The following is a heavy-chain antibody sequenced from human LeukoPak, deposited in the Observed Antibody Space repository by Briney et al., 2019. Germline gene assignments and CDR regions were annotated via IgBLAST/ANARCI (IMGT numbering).Heavy chain of an antibody. D-gene: IGHD3-10*01. CDR2: INHSGST. CDR1: GGSISSYY. CDR3: ARGHYYGSGSYLDYFDY. Sequence: SETLSLTCTVSGGSISSYYWSWIRQPPGKGLEWIGEINHSGSTNYNPSLKSRVTISVDTSKNQFSPKRSSVTAADTAVYYCARGHYYGSGSYLDYFDYWGQGTLVTVSS. J-gene: IGHJ4*02. V-gene: IGHV4-34*01.